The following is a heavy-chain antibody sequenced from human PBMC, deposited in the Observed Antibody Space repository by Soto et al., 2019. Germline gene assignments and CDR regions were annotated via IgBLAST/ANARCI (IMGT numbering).Heavy chain of an antibody. D-gene: IGHD3-3*01. V-gene: IGHV3-7*03. Sequence: PDGALKLSFSSSGFPLSRYLKSLVPPAPGQGVEWVANIKQDGSEKYYVDSVKGRFTISRDNAKNSLYLQMNSLRAEDTAVYYCARELYDFWSGSFYYYYGMDVWGQGTTVTVSS. CDR3: ARELYDFWSGSFYYYYGMDV. J-gene: IGHJ6*02. CDR1: GFPLSRYL. CDR2: IKQDGSEK.